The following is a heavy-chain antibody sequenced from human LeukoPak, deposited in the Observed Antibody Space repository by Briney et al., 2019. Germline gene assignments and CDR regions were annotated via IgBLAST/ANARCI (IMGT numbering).Heavy chain of an antibody. CDR2: ISGSGGSS. Sequence: GGSLRLSCAASGFTFSTYAMNWVRQAPGKGLEWVSGISGSGGSSYYADSVKGRFTISGDNSKNTLYLQMNSLRAEDTAVYHCAKGQPGIAARTLFDPWGQGTLVTVSS. CDR1: GFTFSTYA. CDR3: AKGQPGIAARTLFDP. V-gene: IGHV3-23*01. D-gene: IGHD6-13*01. J-gene: IGHJ5*02.